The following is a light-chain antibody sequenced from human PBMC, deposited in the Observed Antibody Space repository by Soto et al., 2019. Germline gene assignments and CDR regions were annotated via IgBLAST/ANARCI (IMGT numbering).Light chain of an antibody. CDR2: DIS. CDR1: QSVGPK. CDR3: QPRSSWPTIT. V-gene: IGKV3D-15*01. J-gene: IGKJ5*01. Sequence: IVMTQSPATLSVSPGERANLSCRASQSVGPKLAWYQPTPVQTPRLXIYDISARANGIPTRFSVSGSGTELTLTLSSLQPADFAFYVCQPRSSWPTITFGQGTRLEIK.